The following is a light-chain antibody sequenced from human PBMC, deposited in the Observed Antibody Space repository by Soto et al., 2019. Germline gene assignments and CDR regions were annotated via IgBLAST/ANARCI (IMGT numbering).Light chain of an antibody. CDR3: HQRSNWPPLT. CDR1: QSVSSY. CDR2: DAS. Sequence: EIVLTQSPATLSLSPGERATLYCRASQSVSSYFACYQQKPGQAPRLLIYDASNRATGIPARFSGSGSGTDFFLTISRPVHEDFAVYYCHQRSNWPPLTFGGGTKVEIK. V-gene: IGKV3-11*01. J-gene: IGKJ4*01.